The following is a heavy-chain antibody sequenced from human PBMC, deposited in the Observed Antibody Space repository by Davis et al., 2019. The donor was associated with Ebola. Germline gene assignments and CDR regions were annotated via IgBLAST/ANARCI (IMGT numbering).Heavy chain of an antibody. J-gene: IGHJ6*02. CDR1: GYTFTSYD. Sequence: AASVKVSCKASGYTFTSYDISWVRQAPGQGLEWMGGIIPIFGTANYAQKFQGRVTITADKSTSTAYMELSSLRSEDTAVYYCARLKSEVRGVIYYYYGMDVWGQGTTVTVSS. CDR2: IIPIFGTA. D-gene: IGHD3-10*01. CDR3: ARLKSEVRGVIYYYYGMDV. V-gene: IGHV1-69*06.